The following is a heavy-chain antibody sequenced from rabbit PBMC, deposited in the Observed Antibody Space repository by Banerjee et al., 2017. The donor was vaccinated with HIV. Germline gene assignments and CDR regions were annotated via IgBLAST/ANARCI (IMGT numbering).Heavy chain of an antibody. CDR3: ARAENNYYTGFNL. CDR1: GFSFSRGYY. Sequence: QEQLVESGGGLVQPEGSLTLTCTASGFSFSRGYYMCWVRQAPGKGLEWIGCIATGSGNTWYASWAKGRFTISKTSSTTVTLHMTSLTVADTATYFCARAENNYYTGFNLWGQGTLVTVS. D-gene: IGHD8-1*01. CDR2: IATGSGNT. V-gene: IGHV1S45*01. J-gene: IGHJ4*01.